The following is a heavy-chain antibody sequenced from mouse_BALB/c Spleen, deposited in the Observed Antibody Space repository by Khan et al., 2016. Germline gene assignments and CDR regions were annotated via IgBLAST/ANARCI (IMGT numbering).Heavy chain of an antibody. J-gene: IGHJ1*01. CDR2: INSNGGST. Sequence: EVELVESGGGLVQPGGSLKLSRAASGFTFSSYGMSWVRQTPDKRLELVATINSNGGSTYYPASVKGRFIISRDNAKNTLYLQMSSLKSEDTAMYYCARERGRGTRYFDVWGAGTTVTVSS. V-gene: IGHV5-6-3*01. CDR1: GFTFSSYG. CDR3: ARERGRGTRYFDV. D-gene: IGHD2-14*01.